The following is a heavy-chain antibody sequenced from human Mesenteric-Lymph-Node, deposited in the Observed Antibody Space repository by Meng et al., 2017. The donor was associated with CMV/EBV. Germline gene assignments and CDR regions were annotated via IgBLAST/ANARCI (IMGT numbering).Heavy chain of an antibody. CDR3: ARGYYYGSGSYYLDY. J-gene: IGHJ4*02. CDR2: INTNTGNP. D-gene: IGHD3-10*01. Sequence: SGYTFTSYDMKWVRQAPGQGLEWMGWINTNTGNPTYAQGFTGRFVFSLDTSVSTAYLQISSLKAEDTAVYYCARGYYYGSGSYYLDYWGQGTLVTVSS. CDR1: GYTFTSYD. V-gene: IGHV7-4-1*02.